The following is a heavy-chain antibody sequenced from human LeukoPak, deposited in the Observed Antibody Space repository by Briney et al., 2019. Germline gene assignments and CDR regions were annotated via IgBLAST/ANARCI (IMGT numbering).Heavy chain of an antibody. CDR2: ISWNSGSI. V-gene: IGHV3-9*01. Sequence: GGSLRLSCPASGFTLDDYATHSVRHAPGKGLEWDSGISWNSGSIGYADSVKGRFTIPRDNAKNSLYLQMNSLRAEDTALYYCAKALSYYDHDAFDIWGQGTMVTVSS. D-gene: IGHD3-3*01. J-gene: IGHJ3*02. CDR1: GFTLDDYA. CDR3: AKALSYYDHDAFDI.